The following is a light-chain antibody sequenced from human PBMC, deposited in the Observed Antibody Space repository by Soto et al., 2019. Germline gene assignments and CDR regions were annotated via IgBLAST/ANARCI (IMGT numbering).Light chain of an antibody. CDR1: QSVSSH. V-gene: IGKV3-11*01. J-gene: IGKJ5*01. Sequence: EMFLTQSPATLSLSPGERGTLSCRASQSVSSHLAWYQQKPGQAPRLLIYDASKRPTGIPARFSGSGSGTDFTLTISSLEPEDFAVYYCQQRSDRLPITFGQGTRLEIK. CDR2: DAS. CDR3: QQRSDRLPIT.